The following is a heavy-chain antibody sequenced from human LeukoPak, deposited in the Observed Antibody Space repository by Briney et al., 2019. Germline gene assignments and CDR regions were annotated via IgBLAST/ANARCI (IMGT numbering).Heavy chain of an antibody. V-gene: IGHV7-4-1*02. CDR2: INTNTGNP. CDR3: ARGYSYGSPSEAYYFDY. J-gene: IGHJ4*02. D-gene: IGHD5-18*01. Sequence: ASVKVSCKASGYTFTSNAMNWVRQAPGQGLEWMGWINTNTGNPTYAQGFTGRFVFSLDTSVSTAYLQISSLKAEDTAVYSCARGYSYGSPSEAYYFDYWGQGTLVTVSS. CDR1: GYTFTSNA.